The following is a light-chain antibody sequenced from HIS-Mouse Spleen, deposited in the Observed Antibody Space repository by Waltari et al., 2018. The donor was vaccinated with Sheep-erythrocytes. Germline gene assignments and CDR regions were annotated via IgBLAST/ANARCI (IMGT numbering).Light chain of an antibody. CDR3: CSYAGSSTPWV. CDR1: SSDVGSYNL. CDR2: EGS. V-gene: IGLV2-23*01. Sequence: QSALTQPASVSGSPGQSITISRTGTSSDVGSYNLVSWYQQHPGKAPKLRIYEGSKRPSGVSNRFSGSKSGNTASLTISGLQAEDEADYYCCSYAGSSTPWVFGGGTKLTVL. J-gene: IGLJ3*02.